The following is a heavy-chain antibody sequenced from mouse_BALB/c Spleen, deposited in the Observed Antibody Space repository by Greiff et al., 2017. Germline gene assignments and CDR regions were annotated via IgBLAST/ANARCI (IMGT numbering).Heavy chain of an antibody. Sequence: EVQLVESGGGLVKPGGSLKLSCAASGFTFSSYAMSWVRQTPEKRLEWVASISSGGSTYYPDSVKGRFTISRDNARNILYLQMSSLRSEDTAMYYCARGQGYGYGPWFAYWGQGTLVTVSA. V-gene: IGHV5-6-5*01. D-gene: IGHD2-2*01. CDR2: ISSGGST. CDR1: GFTFSSYA. CDR3: ARGQGYGYGPWFAY. J-gene: IGHJ3*01.